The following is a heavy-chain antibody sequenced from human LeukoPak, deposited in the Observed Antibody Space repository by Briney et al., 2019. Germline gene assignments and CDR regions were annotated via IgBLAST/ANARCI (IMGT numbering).Heavy chain of an antibody. V-gene: IGHV3-23*01. CDR3: AKETSSSFDY. CDR2: ISNSGGST. CDR1: GLAFSHDA. D-gene: IGHD6-6*01. Sequence: GGSLRLSCAASGLAFSHDAMKWVRQAPGKGLEWVSGISNSGGSTYYADSVKGRFTISRDNSKNTLYLQMNSLRAEDTSVYYCAKETSSSFDYWGQGTLVTVSS. J-gene: IGHJ4*02.